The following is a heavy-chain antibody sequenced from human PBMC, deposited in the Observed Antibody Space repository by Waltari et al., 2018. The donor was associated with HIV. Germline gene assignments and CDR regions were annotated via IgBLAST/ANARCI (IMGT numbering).Heavy chain of an antibody. V-gene: IGHV3-13*01. J-gene: IGHJ5*02. CDR3: ARGSGSYYRWWFNP. D-gene: IGHD1-26*01. CDR2: IGTAGDT. CDR1: GFTFSSYD. Sequence: EVQLVESGGGLVQPGGSLRRSCAASGFTFSSYDRYWVRQATGKGLEWVSAIGTAGDTYYAGSVKGRFTISRENAKNSLYLQMNSLRAEDTAVYYCARGSGSYYRWWFNPWGQGTLVTVSS.